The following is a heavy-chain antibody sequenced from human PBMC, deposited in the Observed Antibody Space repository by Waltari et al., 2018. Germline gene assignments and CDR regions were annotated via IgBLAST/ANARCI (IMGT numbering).Heavy chain of an antibody. CDR3: ARDPADYGDYYYYGMDV. CDR1: GGSISSSSYY. Sequence: QLQLQESGPGLVKPSETLSLTCTVSGGSISSSSYYWGWIRQPPGKGLEWIGSIYYSGSTYYNPSLKSRVTRSVDTSKNQFSLKLSSVTAADTAVDYCARDPADYGDYYYYGMDVWGQGTTVTVSS. CDR2: IYYSGST. D-gene: IGHD4-17*01. J-gene: IGHJ6*02. V-gene: IGHV4-39*07.